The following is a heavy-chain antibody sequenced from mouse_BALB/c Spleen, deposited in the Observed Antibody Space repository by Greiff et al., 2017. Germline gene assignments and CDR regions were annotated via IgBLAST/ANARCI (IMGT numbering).Heavy chain of an antibody. V-gene: IGHV3-2*02. CDR1: GYSITSDYA. CDR3: ARDGTEYYFDY. CDR2: ISYSGST. Sequence: EVQLQESGPGLVKPSQSLSLTCTVTGYSITSDYAWNWIRQFPGNKLEWMGYISYSGSTSYNPSLKSRISITRDTSKNQFFLQLNSVTTEDTATYYCARDGTEYYFDYWGQGTTLTVSS. J-gene: IGHJ2*01. D-gene: IGHD4-1*01.